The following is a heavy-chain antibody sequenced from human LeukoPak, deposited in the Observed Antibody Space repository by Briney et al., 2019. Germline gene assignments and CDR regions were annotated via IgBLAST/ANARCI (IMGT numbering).Heavy chain of an antibody. CDR3: ARIAAAGLYYYYGMDV. D-gene: IGHD6-13*01. J-gene: IGHJ6*04. Sequence: GGSLRLSCAASGFTFSSYSMNWVRQAPGKGLEWVSSISSSSSYIYYADSVKGRFTISRDNAKNSLYLQMNSLRAEDTAVYYCARIAAAGLYYYYGMDVWGKGTTVTVFS. V-gene: IGHV3-21*01. CDR1: GFTFSSYS. CDR2: ISSSSSYI.